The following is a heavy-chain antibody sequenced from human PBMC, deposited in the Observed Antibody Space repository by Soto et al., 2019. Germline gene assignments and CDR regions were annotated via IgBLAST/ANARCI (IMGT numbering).Heavy chain of an antibody. J-gene: IGHJ4*02. CDR3: ASLNGGGINGY. V-gene: IGHV1-69*13. D-gene: IGHD2-21*01. CDR1: GGTFSSYA. Sequence: SVKVSFKASGGTFSSYAISWVRQAPGQGLEWMGGIIPIFGTANYAQKFQGRVTITADESTSTAYMELSSLRSEGTAVYYCASLNGGGINGYWGQGTLVTVSS. CDR2: IIPIFGTA.